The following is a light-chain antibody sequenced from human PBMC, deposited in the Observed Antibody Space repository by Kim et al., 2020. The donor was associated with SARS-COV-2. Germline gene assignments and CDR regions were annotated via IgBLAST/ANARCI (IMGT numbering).Light chain of an antibody. Sequence: GDRVTITCRASQSINIWLAWYQQKPGKAPSLLIYDGSILESGVPSRFSGSGSGTEFTLTISSLQPDDFATYYCQEYKSDSWTFGQGTKVDIK. CDR2: DGS. V-gene: IGKV1-5*01. CDR3: QEYKSDSWT. J-gene: IGKJ1*01. CDR1: QSINIW.